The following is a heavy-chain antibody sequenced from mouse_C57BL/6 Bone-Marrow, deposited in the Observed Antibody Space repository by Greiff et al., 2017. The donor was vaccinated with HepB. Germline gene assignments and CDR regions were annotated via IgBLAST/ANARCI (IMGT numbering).Heavy chain of an antibody. Sequence: VQLQQPGAELVMPGASVKLSCKASGYTFTSYWMHWVKQRPGQGLEWIGEIDPSDSYTNYNQKFKGKSTLTVDKSSSTAYMQLSSLTSEDAAVYYCVSLLRYAMDYWGQGTSVTVSS. V-gene: IGHV1-69*01. CDR3: VSLLRYAMDY. D-gene: IGHD1-2*01. J-gene: IGHJ4*01. CDR1: GYTFTSYW. CDR2: IDPSDSYT.